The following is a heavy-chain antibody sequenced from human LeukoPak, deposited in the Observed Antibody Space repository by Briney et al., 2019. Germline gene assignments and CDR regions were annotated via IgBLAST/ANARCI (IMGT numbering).Heavy chain of an antibody. D-gene: IGHD3-10*01. CDR2: ISGSGSTI. J-gene: IGHJ6*02. CDR1: GFTFSDYY. CDR3: ARALWSGPVYYGMDV. V-gene: IGHV3-11*01. Sequence: GGSLRLSCAASGFTFSDYYMSWIRQAPGKGLEWVSYISGSGSTIYYADSVKGRFTISRDNAKNSLYLQMNSLRAEDTAVYYCARALWSGPVYYGMDVWGQGTTVTVSS.